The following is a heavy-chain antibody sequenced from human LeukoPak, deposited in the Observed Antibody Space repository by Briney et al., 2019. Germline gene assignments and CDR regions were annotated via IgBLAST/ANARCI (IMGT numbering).Heavy chain of an antibody. CDR3: MRDFRGINNWNDRLDY. Sequence: ASVNVSCKASSYSFVSYGINWVRQAPGQGLEWMGWISAYNGKTDVAQKLRGRVTMTTDTSTSTAYMELRGLRSDDTAVYYCMRDFRGINNWNDRLDYWGQGTLLTVSS. J-gene: IGHJ4*02. CDR2: ISAYNGKT. CDR1: SYSFVSYG. D-gene: IGHD1-20*01. V-gene: IGHV1-18*01.